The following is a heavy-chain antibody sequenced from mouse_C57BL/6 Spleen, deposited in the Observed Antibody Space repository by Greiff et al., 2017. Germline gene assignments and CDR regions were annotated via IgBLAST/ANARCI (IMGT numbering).Heavy chain of an antibody. V-gene: IGHV1-55*01. D-gene: IGHD2-5*01. CDR3: ARSSNYLAGFAY. CDR1: GYTFTSYW. CDR2: IYPGSGST. Sequence: VQLQQPGAELVKPGASVKMSCKASGYTFTSYWITWVKQRPGQGLEWIGDIYPGSGSTNYNEKFKSKATLTVDTSSSTAYMQLSSLTSEDSAVYYCARSSNYLAGFAYWGQGTLVTVSA. J-gene: IGHJ3*01.